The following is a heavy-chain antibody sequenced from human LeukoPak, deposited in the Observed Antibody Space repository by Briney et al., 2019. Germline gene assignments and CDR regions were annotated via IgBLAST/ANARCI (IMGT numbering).Heavy chain of an antibody. J-gene: IGHJ4*02. CDR2: IHSSGTT. CDR3: VRFRDTVNIIDY. CDR1: GGSISGYF. D-gene: IGHD4-11*01. Sequence: SETLSLTCTVSGGSISGYFWNWIRQPVGKGLEWVGRIHSSGTTTYNPSLKNRVTMSVDTSKKQFSLKLSSVTAADTAVYYCVRFRDTVNIIDYWGQGILVTVSS. V-gene: IGHV4-4*07.